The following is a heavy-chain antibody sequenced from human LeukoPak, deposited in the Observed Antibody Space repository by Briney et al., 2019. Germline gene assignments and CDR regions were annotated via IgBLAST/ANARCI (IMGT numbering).Heavy chain of an antibody. V-gene: IGHV4-39*07. CDR1: GGSISYSSYY. D-gene: IGHD3-10*01. CDR2: IYYSGST. J-gene: IGHJ4*02. Sequence: PSETLSLTCTVSGGSISYSSYYWGWIRQPPGKGLEWIGSIYYSGSTYYNPSLKSRVTISVDTSKNQFSLKLSSVTAADTAVYYCARSRLLWFGELFTFDYWGQGTLVTVSS. CDR3: ARSRLLWFGELFTFDY.